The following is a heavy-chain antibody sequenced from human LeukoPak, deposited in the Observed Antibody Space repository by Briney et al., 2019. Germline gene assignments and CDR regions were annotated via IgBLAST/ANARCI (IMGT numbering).Heavy chain of an antibody. CDR1: GGSISSGGYY. D-gene: IGHD2-21*02. CDR2: IYYSGST. Sequence: SETLSLTCTVSGGSISSGGYYWSWIRQHPGKGLEWIGYIYYSGSTYYNPSLKSRVTISVDTSKNQFSLKLSSVTAADTAVYYCARDLRDCGGDCSTYYFDYWGQGTLVTVSS. V-gene: IGHV4-31*03. CDR3: ARDLRDCGGDCSTYYFDY. J-gene: IGHJ4*02.